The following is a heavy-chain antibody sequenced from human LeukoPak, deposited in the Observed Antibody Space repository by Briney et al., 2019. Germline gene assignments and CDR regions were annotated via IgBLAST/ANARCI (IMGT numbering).Heavy chain of an antibody. Sequence: ASVKVSCKASGHMFTGYYMHWVRQAPGQGLEWMGWMNVDSGGTKYAQKFQGRVTMTRDTSISTAFMDLTRLRSDDTAVYYCARDSKVTGTSFDSWGQGTLLTVSS. CDR2: MNVDSGGT. D-gene: IGHD6-19*01. J-gene: IGHJ4*02. CDR3: ARDSKVTGTSFDS. V-gene: IGHV1-2*02. CDR1: GHMFTGYY.